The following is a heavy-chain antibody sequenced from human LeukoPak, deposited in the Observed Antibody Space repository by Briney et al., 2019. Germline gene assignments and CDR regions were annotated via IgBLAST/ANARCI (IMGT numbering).Heavy chain of an antibody. CDR3: AKAASSSWPSYYYGMDV. Sequence: GGSLRLSCSASGFTFSSYAMHWVRKAPGKGLEYVSAISSSGSTIYYADSVKGRFTISKDNSKNTVYLQMSNLRVDDSAVYYCAKAASSSWPSYYYGMDVWGQGTTVTVSS. CDR1: GFTFSSYA. V-gene: IGHV3-64*04. CDR2: ISSSGSTI. J-gene: IGHJ6*02. D-gene: IGHD6-13*01.